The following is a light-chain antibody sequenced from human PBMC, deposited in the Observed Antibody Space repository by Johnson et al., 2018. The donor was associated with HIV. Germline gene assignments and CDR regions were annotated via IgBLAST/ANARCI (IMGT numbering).Light chain of an antibody. CDR1: SSNIGNNY. CDR3: GTWDSRLSAYV. CDR2: DNN. J-gene: IGLJ1*01. Sequence: QSVLTQPPSVSAAPGQKVTIPCSGSSSNIGNNYVSWYQQFPGTAPQLLIYDNNKRPSGIPDRFSGSKSGTSATLGIPGLQPGDEADYYCGTWDSRLSAYVFGTWTKVTVL. V-gene: IGLV1-51*01.